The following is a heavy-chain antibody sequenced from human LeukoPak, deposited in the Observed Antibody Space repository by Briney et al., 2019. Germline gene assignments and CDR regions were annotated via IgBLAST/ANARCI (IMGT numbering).Heavy chain of an antibody. D-gene: IGHD5-12*01. CDR2: MYSTGSN. CDR1: GGSISGYF. V-gene: IGHV4-4*07. J-gene: IGHJ4*02. CDR3: AREPTSGREPTSGRPLDY. Sequence: SETLSLTCTVSGGSISGYFWTWIRQPAGKGLEWIGRMYSTGSNNYNPSLKSRVTMSLDASKNHFSLNLTSVTAADTAVYYCAREPTSGREPTSGRPLDYWGQGTLVTVSS.